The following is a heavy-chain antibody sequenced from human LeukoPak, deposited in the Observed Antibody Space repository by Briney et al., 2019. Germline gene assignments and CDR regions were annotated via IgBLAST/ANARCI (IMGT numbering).Heavy chain of an antibody. Sequence: PGGSLRLSCAASGFTFSSYSMTWVRQAPGKGLEWVSYISSSSSTIYYADSVKGRFTISRDNAKNSLYLQMNSLRAEDTALYYCAKDRRVYGSGSYDFDYWGQGTLVTVSS. CDR2: ISSSSSTI. CDR3: AKDRRVYGSGSYDFDY. D-gene: IGHD3-10*01. CDR1: GFTFSSYS. J-gene: IGHJ4*02. V-gene: IGHV3-48*04.